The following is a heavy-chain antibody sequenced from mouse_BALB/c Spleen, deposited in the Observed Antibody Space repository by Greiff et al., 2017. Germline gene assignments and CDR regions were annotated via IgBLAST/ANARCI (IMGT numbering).Heavy chain of an antibody. CDR2: IYPYNGGT. J-gene: IGHJ1*01. D-gene: IGHD4-1*01. Sequence: EVKLMESGPELVKPGASVKISCKASGYTFTDYNMHWVKQSHGKSLEWIGYIYPYNGGTGYNQKFKSKATLTVDNSSSTAYMELRSLTSEDSAVYYCARGPNRYWYFDVWGAGTTVTVSS. V-gene: IGHV1S29*02. CDR1: GYTFTDYN. CDR3: ARGPNRYWYFDV.